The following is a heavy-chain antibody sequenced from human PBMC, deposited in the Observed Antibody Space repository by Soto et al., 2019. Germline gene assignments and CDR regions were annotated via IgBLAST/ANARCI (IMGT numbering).Heavy chain of an antibody. CDR2: ISDRDGST. CDR3: AKAVGATTDWFDP. CDR1: GFTFSTFA. Sequence: GGSLRLSCAASGFTFSTFAMGWVRQAPGKGLEWVSVISDRDGSTYYADSVKGRFTISRDNSKNTLYLQMNSLRAEDTAVYYCAKAVGATTDWFDPWGQGTLVTVSS. J-gene: IGHJ5*02. D-gene: IGHD1-26*01. V-gene: IGHV3-23*01.